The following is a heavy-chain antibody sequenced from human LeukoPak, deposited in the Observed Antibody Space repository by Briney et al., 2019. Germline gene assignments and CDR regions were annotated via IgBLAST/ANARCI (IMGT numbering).Heavy chain of an antibody. CDR2: ISYDGSNK. J-gene: IGHJ4*02. CDR1: GFIFSSFG. CDR3: AKDRAQWLVGLFDY. D-gene: IGHD6-19*01. Sequence: PGGSLRLSCVVSGFIFSSFGMRWVRQAPGKGLEWVAFISYDGSNKYHADSVKGRFTISRDNSKNTLYLQTNSLRAEDTAVYYCAKDRAQWLVGLFDYWGQGTLVTVSS. V-gene: IGHV3-30*18.